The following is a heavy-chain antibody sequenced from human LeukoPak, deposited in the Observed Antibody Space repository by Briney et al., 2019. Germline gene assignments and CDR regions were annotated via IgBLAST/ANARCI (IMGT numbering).Heavy chain of an antibody. V-gene: IGHV3-7*01. CDR1: GFTFSAYW. CDR2: IKEDGTEK. Sequence: PGGSLRLSCAASGFTFSAYWMTWVRQAPGKGLEWVANIKEDGTEKNYVDSVKGRFTISRDNVKKSLYLEMNSLRVEGTAVYYCARGRWSDYWGQGTQVTVSS. D-gene: IGHD5-24*01. J-gene: IGHJ4*02. CDR3: ARGRWSDY.